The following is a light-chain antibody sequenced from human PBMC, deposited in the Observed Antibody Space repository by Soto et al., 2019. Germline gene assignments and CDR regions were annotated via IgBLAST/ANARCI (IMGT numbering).Light chain of an antibody. J-gene: IGKJ1*01. Sequence: DLVMTQSPLSLPVTPGEPASISCRSSQSLLHSNGYNYLDWYLQKPGQSPQLLIYLGSNRASGVPDRFSGSGAGTEFTLKISRVEADDVVVYYCMQALQTWTFGQGTKVEIK. CDR3: MQALQTWT. CDR1: QSLLHSNGYNY. V-gene: IGKV2-28*01. CDR2: LGS.